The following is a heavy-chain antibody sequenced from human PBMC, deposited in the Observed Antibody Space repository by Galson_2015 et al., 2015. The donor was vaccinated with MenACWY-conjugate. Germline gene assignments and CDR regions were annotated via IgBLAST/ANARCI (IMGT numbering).Heavy chain of an antibody. D-gene: IGHD3-10*01. Sequence: SLRLSCAASGFTFGDYAMSWFRQAPGKGLEWVGFIRSKAYGGTTEYAASVKGRFTISRDDSKSIAYLQMNSLKTEDTAVYYCTPDGYYGSGSYYPPDYWGQGTLVTVSS. CDR3: TPDGYYGSGSYYPPDY. CDR2: IRSKAYGGTT. J-gene: IGHJ4*02. V-gene: IGHV3-49*03. CDR1: GFTFGDYA.